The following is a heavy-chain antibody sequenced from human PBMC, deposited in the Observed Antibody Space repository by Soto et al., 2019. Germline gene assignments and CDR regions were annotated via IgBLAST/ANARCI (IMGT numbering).Heavy chain of an antibody. Sequence: QVQLVQSGAELKKPGASVKVSCKASGYTFSNYDMNWVRQATGQGPEWIGWVNPNNGDTGYAQKFQGRVTLTTDISTPTAYMELTSLRSEDTATYSCAKVSRKGSAIDFDYWGQGTLITVSS. J-gene: IGHJ4*02. CDR1: GYTFSNYD. CDR3: AKVSRKGSAIDFDY. V-gene: IGHV1-8*01. D-gene: IGHD3-10*01. CDR2: VNPNNGDT.